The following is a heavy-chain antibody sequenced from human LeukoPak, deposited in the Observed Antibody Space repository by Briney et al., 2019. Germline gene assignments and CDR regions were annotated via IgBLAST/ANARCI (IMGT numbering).Heavy chain of an antibody. V-gene: IGHV1-69*01. CDR3: ARDLDSFGELSPNN. Sequence: KVSCKASGVTFSCYAISWVRQAPGQGLEWMGGIIPIFGTANYAQKFQGRVTITADESTSTAYMELSSLRSEDTAVYYCARDLDSFGELSPNNWGQGTLVTVSS. D-gene: IGHD3-10*01. CDR1: GVTFSCYA. J-gene: IGHJ4*02. CDR2: IIPIFGTA.